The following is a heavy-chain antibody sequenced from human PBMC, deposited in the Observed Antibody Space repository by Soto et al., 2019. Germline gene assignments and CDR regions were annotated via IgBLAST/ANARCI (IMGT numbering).Heavy chain of an antibody. V-gene: IGHV4-59*08. CDR3: ARRWGRTFDY. CDR1: GGSISSYY. D-gene: IGHD7-27*01. J-gene: IGHJ4*02. Sequence: QLRLQESGPGLVKPSETLSLTCTVSGGSISSYYWSWIRQPPGKGLEWIGYIYYSGSTNYNPSLYSRVTISVDTSKNPFSLKLSSVTAADTAVYYCARRWGRTFDYWGQGTLVTVSS. CDR2: IYYSGST.